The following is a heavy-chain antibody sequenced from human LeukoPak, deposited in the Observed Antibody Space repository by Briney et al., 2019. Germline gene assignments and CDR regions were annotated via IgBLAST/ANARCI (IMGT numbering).Heavy chain of an antibody. CDR1: GYSISSGYY. CDR3: ARGLGRQQLVSPFDY. J-gene: IGHJ4*02. D-gene: IGHD6-13*01. V-gene: IGHV4-38-2*02. Sequence: PPETLSLTCTVSGYSISSGYYWGWIRQPPGKGLEWLASIYHSGTIYYNPSLKSRVTISVDTSKNQFSLKLTSVTAADTAVYYCARGLGRQQLVSPFDYWGQGTLVTVSS. CDR2: IYHSGTI.